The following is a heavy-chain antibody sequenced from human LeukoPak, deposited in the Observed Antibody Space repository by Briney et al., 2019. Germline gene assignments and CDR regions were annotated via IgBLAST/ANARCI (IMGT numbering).Heavy chain of an antibody. CDR1: GFTFSSSA. CDR3: AKDSPVATR. D-gene: IGHD2-15*01. CDR2: ITDSGDGT. V-gene: IGHV3-23*01. Sequence: GGSLRLSCAASGFTFSSSAMSWVRQAPGKGLEWVSSITDSGDGTYYADSVNGRFTISRDDSKNTLYLQMTSLRAEDTAVYYCAKDSPVATRWGQGTLVTVSS. J-gene: IGHJ4*02.